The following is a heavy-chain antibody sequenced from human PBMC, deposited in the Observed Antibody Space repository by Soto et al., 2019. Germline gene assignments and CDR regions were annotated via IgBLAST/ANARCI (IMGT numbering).Heavy chain of an antibody. CDR1: GFSFSNYA. CDR2: ISGSGGSA. CDR3: AKRSSTKLYYFDY. J-gene: IGHJ4*02. V-gene: IGHV3-23*01. Sequence: GGSLRLSCAASGFSFSNYAMTWVRQAPGKGLEWVSSISGSGGSAYYADSVKGRFTVSRDNSKNTLYLQMNSLRAEDTAVYYCAKRSSTKLYYFDYWGQGTLVTVSS. D-gene: IGHD5-12*01.